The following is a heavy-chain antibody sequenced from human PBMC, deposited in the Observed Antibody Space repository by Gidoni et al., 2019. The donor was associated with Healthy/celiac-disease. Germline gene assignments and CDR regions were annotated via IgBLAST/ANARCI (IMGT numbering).Heavy chain of an antibody. V-gene: IGHV1-2*02. Sequence: QVQLVQSGAEVKKPGASVQVSCTASGYPFTGYYMHWVRQAPGQGLEWMGWINPNSGGTNYAQKFQGRVTMTRDTSISTAYMELSRLRSDDTAVYYCARGRGDPLLLGSYFDYWGQGTLVTVSS. CDR1: GYPFTGYY. CDR2: INPNSGGT. CDR3: ARGRGDPLLLGSYFDY. D-gene: IGHD3-10*01. J-gene: IGHJ4*02.